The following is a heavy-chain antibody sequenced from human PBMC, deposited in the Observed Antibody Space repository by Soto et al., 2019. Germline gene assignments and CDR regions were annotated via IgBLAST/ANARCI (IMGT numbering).Heavy chain of an antibody. CDR1: GFTFSSYS. CDR2: ISSSSSTI. CDR3: ARYRTYYYDSSGYYPPDY. D-gene: IGHD3-22*01. J-gene: IGHJ4*02. V-gene: IGHV3-48*02. Sequence: PGGSLRLSCAASGFTFSSYSMNWVRQAPGKGLEWVSYISSSSSTIYYADSVKGRFTISRDNAKNSLYLQMNSLRDEDTAVYYCARYRTYYYDSSGYYPPDYWGQGTLVTVSS.